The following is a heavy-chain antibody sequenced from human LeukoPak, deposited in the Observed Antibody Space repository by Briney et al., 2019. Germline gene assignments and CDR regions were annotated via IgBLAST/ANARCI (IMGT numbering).Heavy chain of an antibody. CDR3: ASPAGARRPFDY. CDR1: GGTFSSYA. CDR2: IIPIFGTA. J-gene: IGHJ4*02. D-gene: IGHD1-26*01. V-gene: IGHV1-69*01. Sequence: SVKVSCKASGGTFSSYAISWVRQAPGQGLEWMGGIIPIFGTANYAQKFQGRVTITADESTSTAYMELSSLRSEDTAVYYCASPAGARRPFDYWGQGTLVTVSS.